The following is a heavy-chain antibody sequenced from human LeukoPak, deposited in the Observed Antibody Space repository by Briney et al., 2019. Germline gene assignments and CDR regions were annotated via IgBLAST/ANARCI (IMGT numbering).Heavy chain of an antibody. CDR3: AKXSIGEASGGMDV. V-gene: IGHV3-9*01. Sequence: GGSLRLSCAASGFAFDNFAMHWVRRAPGKGLEWVSGISYNSGGRGYADSVKGRFTISRDNAKNSLYLQMNSLRSEDTALYYCAKXSIGEASGGMDVWGQGTTVTVSS. CDR2: ISYNSGGR. J-gene: IGHJ6*02. D-gene: IGHD3-10*01. CDR1: GFAFDNFA.